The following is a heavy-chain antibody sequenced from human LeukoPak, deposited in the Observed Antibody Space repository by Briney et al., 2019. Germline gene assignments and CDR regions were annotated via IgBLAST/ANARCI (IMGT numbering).Heavy chain of an antibody. CDR1: GGSFSGYY. J-gene: IGHJ4*02. D-gene: IGHD6-13*01. Sequence: SETLSLTCAVYGGSFSGYYWSWIRQPPGKGLEWIGEINHSGSTNYNPSLKSRVTISVDTSKNQFSLKLSSVTAAGTAVYYCARGSSSWYFFDYWGQGTLVTVSS. V-gene: IGHV4-34*01. CDR3: ARGSSSWYFFDY. CDR2: INHSGST.